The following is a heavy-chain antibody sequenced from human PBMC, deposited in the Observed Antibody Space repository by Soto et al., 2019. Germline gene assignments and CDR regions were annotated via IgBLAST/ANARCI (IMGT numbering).Heavy chain of an antibody. CDR2: IYYSAST. D-gene: IGHD2-15*01. CDR3: ARRGGSGGSCYPGSFDY. CDR1: GGSISTYY. V-gene: IGHV4-59*01. Sequence: PSETLSLTCTVSGGSISTYYWSWIRQPPGKGLEWIGYIYYSASTNYSPSLKSRVTISVDTSKNQSSLKLSSVTAADTAVYYCARRGGSGGSCYPGSFDYWGQGTLVTVSS. J-gene: IGHJ4*02.